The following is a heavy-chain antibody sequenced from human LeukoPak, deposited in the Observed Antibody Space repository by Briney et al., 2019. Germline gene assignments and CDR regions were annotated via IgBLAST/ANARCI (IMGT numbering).Heavy chain of an antibody. J-gene: IGHJ4*02. D-gene: IGHD4-17*01. CDR3: ATGYGDFRVEGRYFYS. CDR2: VHYSGTT. Sequence: SETLSLTCTVSDGSITNHDWSWVRQPPGKGLEFIGHVHYSGTTNYNPSLRSRVTISIDTSKKHFFLKLKSVTAADTAVYYCATGYGDFRVEGRYFYSWGQGTLVTVS. V-gene: IGHV4-59*11. CDR1: DGSITNHD.